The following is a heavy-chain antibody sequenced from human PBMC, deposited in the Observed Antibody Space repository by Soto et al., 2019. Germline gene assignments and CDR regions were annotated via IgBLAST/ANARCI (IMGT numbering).Heavy chain of an antibody. Sequence: SETLSLTCAVYGGSFSGYYWSWIRQPPGKGLEWIGEINHSGSTNYNPSLKSRVTISVDTSKNQFSLKLSSVTAADTAVYYCARAYGDLDYWGQGTLVTVSS. V-gene: IGHV4-34*01. CDR2: INHSGST. D-gene: IGHD4-17*01. J-gene: IGHJ4*02. CDR1: GGSFSGYY. CDR3: ARAYGDLDY.